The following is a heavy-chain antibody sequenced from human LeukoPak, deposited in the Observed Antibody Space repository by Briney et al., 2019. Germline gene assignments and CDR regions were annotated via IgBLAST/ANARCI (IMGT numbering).Heavy chain of an antibody. J-gene: IGHJ4*02. CDR2: IAKDGSQK. Sequence: AGGSLRLSCAASGFTFSNYWMSWVRHAPGKGVEWLANIAKDGSQKYYVDSVKGRFTVSRDNAKNSLYLQMDSLRTEDTVGYYSATEVGIDWGQGTLVTVSS. D-gene: IGHD1-26*01. CDR3: ATEVGID. CDR1: GFTFSNYW. V-gene: IGHV3-7*01.